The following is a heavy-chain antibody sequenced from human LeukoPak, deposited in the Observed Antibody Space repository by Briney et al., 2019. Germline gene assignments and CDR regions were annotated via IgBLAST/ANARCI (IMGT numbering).Heavy chain of an antibody. CDR3: ARVPSVIDAFDI. V-gene: IGHV4-31*03. D-gene: IGHD2-21*01. CDR2: IYYTGST. CDR1: GGSISSGGYY. Sequence: PSETLSLTCTVSGGSISSGGYYRSWIRQHPGKGLEWIAYIYYTGSTYYNPSLKSRLTISVDTSKNHFSLRLSSMTAADTAVYYCARVPSVIDAFDIWGQGTMVTVSS. J-gene: IGHJ3*02.